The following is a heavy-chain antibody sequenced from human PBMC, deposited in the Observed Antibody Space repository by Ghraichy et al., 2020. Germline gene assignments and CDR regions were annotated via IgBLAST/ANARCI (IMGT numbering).Heavy chain of an antibody. CDR3: GRQAAIIGHGMDV. D-gene: IGHD1-14*01. Sequence: GESLNISCKGSGYKFSNYWIAWVRQMSGKDLEWMGVIYPGDSDTRYSPSFQGQVTISADMSVSTAFLQWSSLKASDTATYYCGRQAAIIGHGMDVWGQGTTVTVSS. J-gene: IGHJ6*02. CDR1: GYKFSNYW. CDR2: IYPGDSDT. V-gene: IGHV5-51*01.